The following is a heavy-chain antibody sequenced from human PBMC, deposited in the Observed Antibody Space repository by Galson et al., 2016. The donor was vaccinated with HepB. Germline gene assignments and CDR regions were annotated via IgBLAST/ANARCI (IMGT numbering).Heavy chain of an antibody. V-gene: IGHV6-1*01. CDR2: TFYKSKWYN. CDR3: TRGFEYSSGWYYFDH. Sequence: CAISGDSVSSNSAVWNWIRQSPSRGLEWLGRTFYKSKWYNDYAVSVKSRITVNADTSKNQFSLHLNSVTPDDTAVYYCTRGFEYSSGWYYFDHCGQGTQVIVSS. J-gene: IGHJ4*02. D-gene: IGHD6-19*01. CDR1: GDSVSSNSAV.